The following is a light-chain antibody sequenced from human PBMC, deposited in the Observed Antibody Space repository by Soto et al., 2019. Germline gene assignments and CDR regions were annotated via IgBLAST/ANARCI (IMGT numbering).Light chain of an antibody. J-gene: IGKJ5*01. CDR2: GAS. Sequence: EVALTQSTATLSVSPGERATLSCRASQSVSSNLAWYQQKPGQAPRLLIYGASTRATGIPARFSGSGSGTEFTLTISSLQSEDFAVYYCQQYNNWPITFGQGTRPAI. V-gene: IGKV3D-15*01. CDR1: QSVSSN. CDR3: QQYNNWPIT.